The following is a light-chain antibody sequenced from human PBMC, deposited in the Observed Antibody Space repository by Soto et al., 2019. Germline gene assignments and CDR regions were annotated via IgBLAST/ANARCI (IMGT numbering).Light chain of an antibody. CDR2: WAS. CDR3: QQYYSTPYT. V-gene: IGKV4-1*01. J-gene: IGKJ2*01. CDR1: QSVLYSPNNKNY. Sequence: DIVMTQSPDSLAVSLGERATINCKSSQSVLYSPNNKNYLGWYQQKPGQAPKLLIYWASTRESGVPDRISGSGYGTDFTLTISSLQAEDVAVYYCQQYYSTPYTFGQGTKLEIK.